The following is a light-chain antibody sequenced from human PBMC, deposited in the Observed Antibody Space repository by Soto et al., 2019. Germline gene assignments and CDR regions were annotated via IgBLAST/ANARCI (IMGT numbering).Light chain of an antibody. J-gene: IGLJ1*01. CDR2: DVS. Sequence: QSALTKPASVSGSPGQSITISCTGTSSDVGGYNYVSWYQHHPGKAPKLLIYDVSNRPSGVSNRFSGSKSDNTASLTISGLQPEDEAHYYCSSYTTSNTRQIVFGTGTKLTVL. V-gene: IGLV2-14*03. CDR3: SSYTTSNTRQIV. CDR1: SSDVGGYNY.